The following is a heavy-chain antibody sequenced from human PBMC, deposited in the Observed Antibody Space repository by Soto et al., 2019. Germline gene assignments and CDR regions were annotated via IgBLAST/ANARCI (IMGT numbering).Heavy chain of an antibody. J-gene: IGHJ4*02. Sequence: ESGGGVVQPGRSLRLSCAASGFTFSSYGMHWVRQAPGKGLEWVAVIWYDGSNKYYADSVKGRFTISRDNSKNTLYLQMNSLRAEDTAVYYCAREVVYYDSSGYLDYWGQGTLVTVSS. CDR2: IWYDGSNK. CDR1: GFTFSSYG. CDR3: AREVVYYDSSGYLDY. D-gene: IGHD3-22*01. V-gene: IGHV3-33*01.